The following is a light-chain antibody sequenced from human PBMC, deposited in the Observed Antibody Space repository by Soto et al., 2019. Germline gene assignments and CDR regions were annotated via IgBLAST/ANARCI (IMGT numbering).Light chain of an antibody. Sequence: QSVVSQPPSASGTPGQRVTVSCSGRSSNIGRNFVYWYQQFPGTAPKLLIFKNDQRPSGVPDRFSGSKSGTSASLAISGLRSDDAADYYCATWEASLSGWVFGGGTKLTVL. J-gene: IGLJ3*02. CDR1: SSNIGRNF. V-gene: IGLV1-47*01. CDR2: KND. CDR3: ATWEASLSGWV.